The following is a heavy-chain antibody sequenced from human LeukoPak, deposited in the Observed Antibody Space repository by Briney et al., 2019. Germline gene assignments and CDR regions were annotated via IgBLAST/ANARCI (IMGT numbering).Heavy chain of an antibody. V-gene: IGHV3-7*01. CDR2: IKQDGSEK. CDR3: ARPAGLWFGDDPFDY. J-gene: IGHJ4*02. Sequence: PGGSLRLSCAASGFTFSSYWMSWVRQAPGKGLEWVANIKQDGSEKYYVDSVKGRFTISRDNAKNSLYLQMNSLRAEDTAVYYCARPAGLWFGDDPFDYWGQGTLVTVSS. D-gene: IGHD3-10*01. CDR1: GFTFSSYW.